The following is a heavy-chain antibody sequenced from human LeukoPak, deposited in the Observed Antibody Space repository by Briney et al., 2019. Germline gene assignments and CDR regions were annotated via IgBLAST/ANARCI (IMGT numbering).Heavy chain of an antibody. V-gene: IGHV4-34*01. CDR3: ARGGSSGYYGDY. J-gene: IGHJ4*02. D-gene: IGHD3-22*01. CDR1: GGSISSYY. CDR2: INHSGST. Sequence: SETLSLTCTVSGGSISSYYWSWIRQPPGKGLEWIGEINHSGSTNYNPSLKSRVTISVDTSKNQFSLKLSSVTAADTAVYYCARGGSSGYYGDYWGQGTLVTVSS.